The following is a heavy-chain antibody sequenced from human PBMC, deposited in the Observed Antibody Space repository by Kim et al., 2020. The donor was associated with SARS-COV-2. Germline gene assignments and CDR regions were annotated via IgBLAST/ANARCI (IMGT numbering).Heavy chain of an antibody. Sequence: GGSLRLSCAASGFTVSSNYMSWVRQAPGKGLEWVSVIYSGGSTYYADSVKGRFTISRDNSKNTLYLQMNSLRAEDTAVYYCASGYDILTGWSGHYYGMDVWGQGTTVTVSS. CDR2: IYSGGST. CDR1: GFTVSSNY. J-gene: IGHJ6*02. V-gene: IGHV3-53*01. CDR3: ASGYDILTGWSGHYYGMDV. D-gene: IGHD3-9*01.